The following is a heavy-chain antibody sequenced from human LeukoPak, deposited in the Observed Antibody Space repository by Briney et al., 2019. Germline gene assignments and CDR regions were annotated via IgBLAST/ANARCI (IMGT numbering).Heavy chain of an antibody. CDR2: IIPIFGTA. CDR3: ARGSLLVHCSGGSCYFDY. CDR1: GGTFSSYA. V-gene: IGHV1-69*13. D-gene: IGHD2-15*01. Sequence: GGSVTVSCKASGGTFSSYAISWVRQAPGQGLEWMGGIIPIFGTANYAQKFQGRVTITADESTSTAYMELSSLRSEDTAVYYCARGSLLVHCSGGSCYFDYWGQGTLVTVSS. J-gene: IGHJ4*02.